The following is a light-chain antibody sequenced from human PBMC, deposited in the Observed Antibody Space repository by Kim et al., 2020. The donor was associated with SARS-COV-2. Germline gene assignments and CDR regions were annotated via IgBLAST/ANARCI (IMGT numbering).Light chain of an antibody. J-gene: IGKJ4*01. CDR3: QQSFSLLT. Sequence: LSASVGDRVTISCLASQSIDHYLNWYQQRPGKAPMLLIYASSSLQSEVPSRFSGSGSGTDFTLTISSLQPEGFTTYCCQQSFSLLTFGGGTKLEI. CDR1: QSIDHY. V-gene: IGKV1-39*01. CDR2: ASS.